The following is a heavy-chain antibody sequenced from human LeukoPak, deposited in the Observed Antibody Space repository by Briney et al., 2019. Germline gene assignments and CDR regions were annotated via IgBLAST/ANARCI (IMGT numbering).Heavy chain of an antibody. CDR1: GGSTTGYF. Sequence: TSSETLSLTCTISGGSTTGYFWSWIRQPPGKGLEWIGYVFYSGGTLYNPSLKSRVTISVDTSKNQFSLKLSSVTAADTAVYYCARVGYSSGWYETDYWGQGTLVTVSS. V-gene: IGHV4-59*08. D-gene: IGHD6-19*01. CDR3: ARVGYSSGWYETDY. J-gene: IGHJ4*02. CDR2: VFYSGGT.